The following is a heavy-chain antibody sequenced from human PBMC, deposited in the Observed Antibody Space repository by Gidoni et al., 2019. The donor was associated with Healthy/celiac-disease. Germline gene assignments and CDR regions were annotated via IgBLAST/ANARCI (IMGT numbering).Heavy chain of an antibody. D-gene: IGHD2-15*01. CDR3: ARARYCSGGSCYLNWFDP. J-gene: IGHJ5*02. CDR2: ISRSSRYI. Sequence: EVQLVESAGGLVKPGGSWRLSGAATGVTGSSYSLNWVRQAPGKGLEWVASISRSSRYIYYANSVKGLFTISRDKSKNSLYLPMNSLRAEDTAVYYCARARYCSGGSCYLNWFDPWGHGHLVTVS. CDR1: GVTGSSYS. V-gene: IGHV3-21*01.